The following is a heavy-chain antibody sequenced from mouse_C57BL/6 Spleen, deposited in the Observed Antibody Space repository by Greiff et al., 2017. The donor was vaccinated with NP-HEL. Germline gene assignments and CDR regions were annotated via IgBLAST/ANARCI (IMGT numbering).Heavy chain of an antibody. CDR3: ARGNSYYSNPYYFDY. D-gene: IGHD2-5*01. V-gene: IGHV1-64*01. CDR1: GYTFTSYW. Sequence: QVQLQQPGAELVKPGASVKLSCKASGYTFTSYWMHWVKQRPGQGLEWIGMIHPNSGSTNYNEKFKSKATLTVDKSSSTAYMQLSSLTSEDSAVYYCARGNSYYSNPYYFDYGGQGTTLTVSS. CDR2: IHPNSGST. J-gene: IGHJ2*01.